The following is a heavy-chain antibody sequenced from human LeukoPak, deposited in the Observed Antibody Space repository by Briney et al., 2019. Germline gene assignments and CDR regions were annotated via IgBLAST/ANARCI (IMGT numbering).Heavy chain of an antibody. CDR2: IYTSGST. CDR1: GGSISSYY. V-gene: IGHV4-4*07. D-gene: IGHD3-3*01. Sequence: SETLSLTCTVSGGSISSYYWSWIRQPAGKGLEWIGRIYTSGSTNYNPFLKSRVTMSVDTSKNQFSLKLSSVTAADTAVYYCAATYYDFWSGLRSNLDAFDIWGQGTMVTVSS. J-gene: IGHJ3*02. CDR3: AATYYDFWSGLRSNLDAFDI.